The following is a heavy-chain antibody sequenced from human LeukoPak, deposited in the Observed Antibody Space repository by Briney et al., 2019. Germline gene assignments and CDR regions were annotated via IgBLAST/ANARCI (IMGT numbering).Heavy chain of an antibody. Sequence: SETLSLTCTVSGGSISSYYWSWIRQSPGKGLEWIGYIYYSGSTNYNPSLKSRVTISVDTSKNQFSLKLSSVTAADTAVYYCARARAREMATISSAFDIWGQGTMVTVSS. CDR2: IYYSGST. D-gene: IGHD5-24*01. V-gene: IGHV4-59*01. J-gene: IGHJ3*02. CDR3: ARARAREMATISSAFDI. CDR1: GGSISSYY.